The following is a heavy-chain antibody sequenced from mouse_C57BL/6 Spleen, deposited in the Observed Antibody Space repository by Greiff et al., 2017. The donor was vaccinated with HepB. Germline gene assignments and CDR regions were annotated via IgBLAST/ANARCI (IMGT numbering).Heavy chain of an antibody. CDR3: ASPYSSGYLLGFAD. CDR2: IYPGDGDT. CDR1: GYAFSSSW. D-gene: IGHD3-2*02. J-gene: IGHJ3*01. V-gene: IGHV1-82*01. Sequence: VQLQQSGPELVKPGASVKISCKASGYAFSSSWMNWVKQRPGKGLEWIGRIYPGDGDTNYNGKFKGKATLTADKSSSTAYMQLSSLTSEDSAVYFCASPYSSGYLLGFADWGQGTLVTVSA.